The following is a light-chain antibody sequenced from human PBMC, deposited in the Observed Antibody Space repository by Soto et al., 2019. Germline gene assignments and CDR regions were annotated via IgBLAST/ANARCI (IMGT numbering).Light chain of an antibody. Sequence: DIRMTQSPSSLSASVGDRVTITCRASQRISTYLNWYQQRPGKAPKILIYDASNLESGVPSRFSGSGSGTEFTLTISSLQPDDFATYYCQQYNSYPITFGQGTRLEIK. J-gene: IGKJ5*01. CDR3: QQYNSYPIT. CDR1: QRISTY. V-gene: IGKV1-5*01. CDR2: DAS.